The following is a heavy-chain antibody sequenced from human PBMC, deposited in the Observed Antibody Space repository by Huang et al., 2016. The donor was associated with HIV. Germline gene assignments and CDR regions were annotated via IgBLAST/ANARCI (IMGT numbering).Heavy chain of an antibody. CDR2: FGPEEGEP. Sequence: QVQLVESGAELKQPGASVRVSCKVSGYTVSELSLHWVRQAPEKGLEWMGGFGPEEGEPIYAQRWQCRVTMTEDTSTDTAYMELSSLRPEDTAVYYWATSTPDVGAGVLRSAFDIWGQGTMVTVSS. CDR3: ATSTPDVGAGVLRSAFDI. CDR1: GYTVSELS. J-gene: IGHJ3*02. V-gene: IGHV1-24*01. D-gene: IGHD2-15*01.